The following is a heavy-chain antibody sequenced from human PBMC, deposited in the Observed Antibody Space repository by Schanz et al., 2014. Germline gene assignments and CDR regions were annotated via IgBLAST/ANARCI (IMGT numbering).Heavy chain of an antibody. CDR3: VRELSGGTFDY. CDR1: GYSFSAYY. Sequence: QVQLVQSGAELKNPGASVKVSCKASGYSFSAYYIHWMRQAPGQGLEWLGRFTHISQKFQGRVTMTRDTSGTTAYMELNSLRSDDTAVYYCVRELSGGTFDYWGQGALVTVSS. CDR2: FT. D-gene: IGHD1-1*01. J-gene: IGHJ4*02. V-gene: IGHV1-2*06.